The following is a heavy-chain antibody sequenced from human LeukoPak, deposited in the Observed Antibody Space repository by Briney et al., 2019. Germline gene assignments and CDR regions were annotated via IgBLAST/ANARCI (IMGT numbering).Heavy chain of an antibody. D-gene: IGHD2-21*02. J-gene: IGHJ5*02. CDR2: IYYSGST. V-gene: IGHV4-59*01. CDR1: GGSISSYY. Sequence: PSETLSLTCTVSGGSISSYYWSWIRQPPGKGLEWIGYIYYSGSTNYNPSLKSRVTISVDTSKNQFSLKLSSVTAADTAVYYCARRGGDLDRWYNWFDPWGQGTLVTVSS. CDR3: ARRGGDLDRWYNWFDP.